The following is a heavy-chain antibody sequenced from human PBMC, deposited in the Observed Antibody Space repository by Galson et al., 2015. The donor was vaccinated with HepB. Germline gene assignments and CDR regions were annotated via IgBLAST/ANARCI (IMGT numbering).Heavy chain of an antibody. V-gene: IGHV1-46*01. D-gene: IGHD4-17*01. CDR1: GYIFTRHY. CDR3: ARAPYGDYNNDMDV. CDR2: TNPSGGS. J-gene: IGHJ6*02. Sequence: SVKVSCKASGYIFTRHYMHWVRQAPGQGLEWMGLTNPSGGSNYAQKFQGRVTMTRDTSTSTLYMELSSLRSEETAVFYCARAPYGDYNNDMDVWGQGTTVTVSS.